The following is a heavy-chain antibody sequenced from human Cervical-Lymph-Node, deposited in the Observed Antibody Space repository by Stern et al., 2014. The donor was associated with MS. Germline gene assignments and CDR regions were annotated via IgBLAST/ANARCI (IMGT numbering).Heavy chain of an antibody. Sequence: QLVQSGPEVKKPGTSAKVSCKASGITFSTSTMHWVRQARGQRPEWIGWIVVDSGTANYAQKFREKVTITRDMSTSTAHMELSSLKSEDTAVYYCAAPGSGKTDHYYYGMDVWGQGTTVIVSS. J-gene: IGHJ6*02. CDR1: GITFSTST. V-gene: IGHV1-58*02. D-gene: IGHD3-10*01. CDR2: IVVDSGTA. CDR3: AAPGSGKTDHYYYGMDV.